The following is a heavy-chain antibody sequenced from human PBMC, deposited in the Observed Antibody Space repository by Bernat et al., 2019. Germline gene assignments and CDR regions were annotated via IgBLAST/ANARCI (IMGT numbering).Heavy chain of an antibody. D-gene: IGHD6-19*01. V-gene: IGHV3-30*18. Sequence: VQLVESGGGLVQPGGSLRLSCAASGFTFSSFGMHWFRQAPGRGLEWVAVKSYDGSNKYYADSGKDRFTISRDNSKNTLYLQMNSLRAEDTAVYYCAKGDSSGWYYFDYWGQGTLVTVSS. CDR3: AKGDSSGWYYFDY. J-gene: IGHJ4*02. CDR2: KSYDGSNK. CDR1: GFTFSSFG.